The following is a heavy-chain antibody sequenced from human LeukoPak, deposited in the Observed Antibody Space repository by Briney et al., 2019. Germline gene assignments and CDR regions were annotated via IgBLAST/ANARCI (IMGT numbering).Heavy chain of an antibody. D-gene: IGHD3-3*01. CDR2: MYLSGTT. V-gene: IGHV4-4*02. Sequence: SGTLSLTCTVSGDSINSLDLWSWVRQPPGKGLEWIGEMYLSGTTHSNPSLKSRVTISVDTSKNQFSLKLSSVTAADTAVYYCARGPSYYDFWSGYYTPHNYYGMDVWGQGTTVTVSS. CDR3: ARGPSYYDFWSGYYTPHNYYGMDV. CDR1: GDSINSLDL. J-gene: IGHJ6*02.